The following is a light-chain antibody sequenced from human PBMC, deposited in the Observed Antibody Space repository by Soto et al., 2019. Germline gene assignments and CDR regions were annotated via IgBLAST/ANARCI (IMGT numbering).Light chain of an antibody. V-gene: IGLV2-23*02. CDR1: SSDVGSYNL. Sequence: ALTQPASVSGSPGQSITISCTGTSSDVGSYNLVSWYQQHPGKAPKFMIYGVTKRPSGVSNRFSGSKSGNTASLTISGLQAEDEADYYCCSYAGSNTYVFGTGTKVTVL. CDR3: CSYAGSNTYV. CDR2: GVT. J-gene: IGLJ1*01.